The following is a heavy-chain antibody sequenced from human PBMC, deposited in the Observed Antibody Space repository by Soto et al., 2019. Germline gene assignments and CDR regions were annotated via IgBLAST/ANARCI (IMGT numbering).Heavy chain of an antibody. CDR2: IRSKAYGGTT. CDR1: GFTFGDYA. CDR3: TRTEGRSGSYYGDY. Sequence: GGSLRLSCTASGFTFGDYAMSWFRQAPGKGLEWVGFIRSKAYGGTTEYAASVKGRFTISRDDSKSMAYLQMNSLKTEDTAVYYCTRTEGRSGSYYGDYWGQGTLVTVSS. J-gene: IGHJ4*02. V-gene: IGHV3-49*03. D-gene: IGHD3-10*01.